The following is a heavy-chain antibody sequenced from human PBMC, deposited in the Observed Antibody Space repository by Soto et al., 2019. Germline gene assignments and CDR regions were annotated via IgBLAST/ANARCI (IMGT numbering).Heavy chain of an antibody. D-gene: IGHD1-1*01. J-gene: IGHJ4*02. V-gene: IGHV1-8*01. CDR3: ARRAETNGWNGFGADKYYFDF. Sequence: ASVKVSCKASGYTFTSYDIYWVRQATGQGLEWMGWMNPNTGNSGYAQKFQGRVTMASDTSKSTAHMEVSSLRSEDTAVYYCARRAETNGWNGFGADKYYFDFWGQGTLVTVSS. CDR2: MNPNTGNS. CDR1: GYTFTSYD.